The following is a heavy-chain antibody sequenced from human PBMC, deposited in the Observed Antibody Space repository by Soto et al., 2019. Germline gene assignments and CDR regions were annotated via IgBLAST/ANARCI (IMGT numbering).Heavy chain of an antibody. D-gene: IGHD1-26*01. CDR2: ISSSSTI. J-gene: IGHJ4*02. CDR3: AKSLSVGATTPFDY. Sequence: GGSLRLSCAASGFTFSSYSMNWVRQAPGKGLEWVSYISSSSTIYYADSVKGRFTISRDNSKNTLYLQMNSLRAEDTAVYYCAKSLSVGATTPFDYWGQGTLVTVSS. CDR1: GFTFSSYS. V-gene: IGHV3-48*01.